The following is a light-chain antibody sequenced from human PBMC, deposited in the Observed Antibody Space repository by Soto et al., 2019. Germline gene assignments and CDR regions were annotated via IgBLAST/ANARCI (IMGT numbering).Light chain of an antibody. CDR1: SSNIGAGYD. CDR3: QSYDSSLSVV. V-gene: IGLV1-40*01. CDR2: GNS. J-gene: IGLJ2*01. Sequence: QSVLTQPPSVSGAPGQRVTISCTGSSSNIGAGYDVHWYQQLPGTAPKLLLYGNSNRPSGVPDRFSGSKSGTSASLAITGLQAEDEAGYYCQSYDSSLSVVFGGGTKLTVL.